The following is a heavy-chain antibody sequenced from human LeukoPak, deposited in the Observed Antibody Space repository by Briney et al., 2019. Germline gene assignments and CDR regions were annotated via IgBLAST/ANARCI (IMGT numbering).Heavy chain of an antibody. CDR3: ARGEVVTAVYYYYMDV. J-gene: IGHJ6*03. D-gene: IGHD2-21*02. CDR1: GFTFSSYS. CDR2: ISSSSSYI. V-gene: IGHV3-21*01. Sequence: PGGSLRLSCAASGFTFSSYSMNWVRQAPGKGLGWVSSISSSSSYIYYADSVKGRFTISRDNAKNSLYLQMNSLRAEDTAVYYCARGEVVTAVYYYYMDVWGKGTTVTVSS.